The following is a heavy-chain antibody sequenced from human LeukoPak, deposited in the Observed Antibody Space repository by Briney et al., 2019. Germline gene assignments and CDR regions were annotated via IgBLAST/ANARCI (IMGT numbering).Heavy chain of an antibody. V-gene: IGHV4-59*12. Sequence: SETLSLTCTVSGGSISSYYWSWIRQPPGKGLEWIGYIYYSGSTNYNPSLKSRVTISVDTSKNQFSLKLSSVTAADTAVYYCARESEGDYPDYWGQGTLVTVSS. CDR2: IYYSGST. D-gene: IGHD4-17*01. CDR1: GGSISSYY. CDR3: ARESEGDYPDY. J-gene: IGHJ4*02.